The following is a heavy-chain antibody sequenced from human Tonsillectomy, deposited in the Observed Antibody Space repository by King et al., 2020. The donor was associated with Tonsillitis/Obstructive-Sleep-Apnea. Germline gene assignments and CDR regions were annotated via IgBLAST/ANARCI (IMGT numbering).Heavy chain of an antibody. CDR1: GGSISGSY. J-gene: IGHJ4*02. CDR3: AGHRKVEY. V-gene: IGHV4-59*08. Sequence: QLQESGPGLVKPSETLSLTCTVSGGSISGSYWTWIRQPPGKGLEWIGYIYYSGSTNYNPSLKSRVTISVDTSKNQFSLKLSSVTAADPAVYYCAGHRKVEYSGQGALVTVSS. CDR2: IYYSGST.